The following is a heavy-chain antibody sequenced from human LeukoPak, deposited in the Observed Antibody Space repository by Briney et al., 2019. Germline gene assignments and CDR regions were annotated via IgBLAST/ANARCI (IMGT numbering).Heavy chain of an antibody. CDR1: GFTVGDYA. D-gene: IGHD3-16*01. CDR2: IRTEDYDGAT. CDR3: TRIFGYYYFYMDV. J-gene: IGHJ6*03. Sequence: GGSLRLSCAASGFTVGDYAMSWVRQAPGKGLEWVGFIRTEDYDGATDYGASVKGRFTISRDDSKNIAYLQMNSLNTEDTGIYFCTRIFGYYYFYMDVWGKGTTVIVSS. V-gene: IGHV3-49*04.